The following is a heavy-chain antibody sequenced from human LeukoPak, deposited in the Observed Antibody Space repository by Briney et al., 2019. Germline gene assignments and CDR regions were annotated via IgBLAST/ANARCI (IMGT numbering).Heavy chain of an antibody. CDR1: GYSISTSNY. V-gene: IGHV4-28*05. D-gene: IGHD2-21*02. CDR3: ARKTTAGPTKAAFDI. J-gene: IGHJ3*02. CDR2: IYYSGGI. Sequence: SETLSLTCSVSGYSISTSNYWAWIRQPPGRGLEWIGHIYYSGGIYYNPSLKSRVTMSVDTSRNQFSLKLSSVTAVDTAVYYCARKTTAGPTKAAFDIWGQGTMVAVST.